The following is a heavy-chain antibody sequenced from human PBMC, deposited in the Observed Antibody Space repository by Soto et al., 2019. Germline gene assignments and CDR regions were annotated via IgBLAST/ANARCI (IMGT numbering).Heavy chain of an antibody. CDR2: ISSSGSDI. V-gene: IGHV3-21*01. CDR1: GFAFRAYT. CDR3: ARDLELLDY. D-gene: IGHD1-7*01. J-gene: IGHJ4*02. Sequence: EVQLVESGGGLVKPGGSLRLSCAASGFAFRAYTMNWVRHTPGKGLEWVSCISSSGSDIHYEASVKGRFTISRDNGENSLFLQMNILRANDTGVYDCARDLELLDYWCQVTPVTASS.